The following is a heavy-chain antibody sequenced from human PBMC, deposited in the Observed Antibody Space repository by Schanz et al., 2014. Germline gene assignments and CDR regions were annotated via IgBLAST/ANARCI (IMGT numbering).Heavy chain of an antibody. D-gene: IGHD2-15*01. CDR2: ISHSGGSK. CDR3: AKGMGYCSGGACYDCDYYCLDV. J-gene: IGHJ6*02. V-gene: IGHV3-23*01. Sequence: DVQLLESGGGLVQPGGSLRLSCAASGFTFNSYAMTWVRQAPGQGLEWVSSISHSGGSKYYADSVKGRFTISRDNSENTLYLQMNSLSADDTAVCYSAKGMGYCSGGACYDCDYYCLDVWGQGTTVTVSS. CDR1: GFTFNSYA.